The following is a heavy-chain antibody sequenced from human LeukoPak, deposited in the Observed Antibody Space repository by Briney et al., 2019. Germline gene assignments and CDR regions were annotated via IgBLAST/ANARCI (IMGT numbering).Heavy chain of an antibody. Sequence: GRSLRLSCAASGFTFSSYAMHWVRQAPGKGLEWVAVISYDRSNKYYADSVKGRFTISRDNSKNTLYLQMNSLRAEDTAVYYCARVAVTIYYYYYGMDVWGKGTTVTVPS. CDR3: ARVAVTIYYYYYGMDV. D-gene: IGHD6-19*01. J-gene: IGHJ6*04. V-gene: IGHV3-30*04. CDR2: ISYDRSNK. CDR1: GFTFSSYA.